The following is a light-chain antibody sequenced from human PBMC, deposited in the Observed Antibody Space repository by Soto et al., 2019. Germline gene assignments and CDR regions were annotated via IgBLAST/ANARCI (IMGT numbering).Light chain of an antibody. J-gene: IGKJ1*01. V-gene: IGKV1-5*03. Sequence: DIQMTQSPSTLSASVGDRVTITCRASQSISSWLAWYQQKPGKAPKLLIYKAYSLESGVPSRFSGSGSGTEFTLNISSLQPDDFATYYYQQYNSYPWTFGQGTKVEIK. CDR3: QQYNSYPWT. CDR1: QSISSW. CDR2: KAY.